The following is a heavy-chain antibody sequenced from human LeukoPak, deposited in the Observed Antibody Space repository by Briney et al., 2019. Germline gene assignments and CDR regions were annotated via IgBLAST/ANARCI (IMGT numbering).Heavy chain of an antibody. J-gene: IGHJ6*02. CDR2: IYYSGST. V-gene: IGHV4-39*01. CDR3: ASSRGYCYGMDV. CDR1: GGSISSSSYY. Sequence: PSETLSLTCTVSGGSISSSSYYWGWIRPPPGKGLEWIGSIYYSGSTYYNPSLKSRVTISVDTSKNQFSLKLSSVTAADTAVYYCASSRGYCYGMDVWGQGTTVTVSS.